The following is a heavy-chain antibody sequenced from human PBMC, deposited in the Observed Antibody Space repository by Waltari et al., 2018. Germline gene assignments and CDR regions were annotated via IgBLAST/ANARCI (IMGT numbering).Heavy chain of an antibody. CDR1: GGTFGSYG. Sequence: QVQLVQSGAGVKKPGSSVKVPCKASGGTFGSYGITWVRQAPGEGLEWMGGIIPIFGTAPNYAQKFQGRLTVTADESTATVYMDLSGLRSDDTAVYYCARRQLGGPFDPWGQGTLVSVSS. CDR3: ARRQLGGPFDP. CDR2: IIPIFGTAP. V-gene: IGHV1-69*12. J-gene: IGHJ5*02. D-gene: IGHD3-16*01.